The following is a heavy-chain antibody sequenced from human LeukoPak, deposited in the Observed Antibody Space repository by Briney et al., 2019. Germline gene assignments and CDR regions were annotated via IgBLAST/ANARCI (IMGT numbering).Heavy chain of an antibody. CDR1: AFTFSSYG. Sequence: GGSLRLSCAASAFTFSSYGMHWVRQAPGKGLEWVAFIRYDGGNKYYGDSVKGRFTISRDNSKNTLYLQMNSLRAEDTAVYFCAKDFYESSGYYYDYWGQGTLVTVSS. J-gene: IGHJ4*02. V-gene: IGHV3-30*02. CDR3: AKDFYESSGYYYDY. D-gene: IGHD3-22*01. CDR2: IRYDGGNK.